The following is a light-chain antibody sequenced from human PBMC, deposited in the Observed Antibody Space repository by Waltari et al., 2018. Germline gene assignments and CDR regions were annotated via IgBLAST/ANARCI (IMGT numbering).Light chain of an antibody. CDR3: QQYFTTLT. J-gene: IGKJ4*01. Sequence: DIVMTQSPDSLAVSLGERASINCTSSQTLLYNSNNKNYLAWYQQKPGQHPKLLIYWASTRQSGVPDRFSGSGSGTDFTLTISSLQAGDVAVYYCQQYFTTLTFGGGTKVELK. V-gene: IGKV4-1*01. CDR2: WAS. CDR1: QTLLYNSNNKNY.